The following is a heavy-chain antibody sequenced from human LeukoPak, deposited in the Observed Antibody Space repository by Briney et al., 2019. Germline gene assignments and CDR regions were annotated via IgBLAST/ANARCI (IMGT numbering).Heavy chain of an antibody. D-gene: IGHD6-19*01. CDR1: GGSISSSSYY. CDR2: ISGSGGST. V-gene: IGHV3-23*01. J-gene: IGHJ5*02. CDR3: AKDPLYSSAPNWFDP. Sequence: ETLSLTCTVSGGSISSSSYYWGWIRQAPGKGLEWVSAISGSGGSTYYADSVKGRFTISRDNSKNTLYLQMNSLRAEDTAVYYCAKDPLYSSAPNWFDPWGQGTLVTVSS.